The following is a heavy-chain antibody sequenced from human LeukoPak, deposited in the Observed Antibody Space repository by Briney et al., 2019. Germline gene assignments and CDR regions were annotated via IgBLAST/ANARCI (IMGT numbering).Heavy chain of an antibody. D-gene: IGHD3-16*01. CDR1: GFTFSSYW. CDR2: IKQDGSEK. Sequence: GGSLRLSCAASGFTFSSYWMSWVRQAPGKGLEWVANIKQDGSEKYYVDSVKGRFTISRDNAKNSLYLQMNSLRAEDTAVYYCARDSGYDYVYYDYWGPGTLVTVSS. V-gene: IGHV3-7*01. CDR3: ARDSGYDYVYYDY. J-gene: IGHJ4*02.